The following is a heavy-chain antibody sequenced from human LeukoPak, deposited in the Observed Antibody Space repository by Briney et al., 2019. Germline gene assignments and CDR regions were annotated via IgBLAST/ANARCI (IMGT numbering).Heavy chain of an antibody. Sequence: PGGSLRLSCAASGFTFSSYGMHWVRQAPGKGLEWVALISYDGSNEYYADSVKGRFTISRDNSKNTLYLQVNSLRAEDTAVYYCAKVPYYWNDYYNGMDVWGQGTTVTVSS. D-gene: IGHD1-20*01. CDR2: ISYDGSNE. V-gene: IGHV3-30*18. J-gene: IGHJ6*02. CDR3: AKVPYYWNDYYNGMDV. CDR1: GFTFSSYG.